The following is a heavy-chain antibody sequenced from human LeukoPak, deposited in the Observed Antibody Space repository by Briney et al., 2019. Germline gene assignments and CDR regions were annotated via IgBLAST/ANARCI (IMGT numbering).Heavy chain of an antibody. CDR2: ISGSGGST. V-gene: IGHV3-23*01. J-gene: IGHJ4*02. CDR1: GFTFSSYA. CDR3: AKAERGYSYGLGFDY. Sequence: GGSLRLSCAASGFTFSSYAMSWVRQAPGKGLEWVSAISGSGGSTYYADSVKGRFTISRDNSKNTLYLQMNSLRAEDTAVYYCAKAERGYSYGLGFDYWGQGTLVTVSS. D-gene: IGHD5-18*01.